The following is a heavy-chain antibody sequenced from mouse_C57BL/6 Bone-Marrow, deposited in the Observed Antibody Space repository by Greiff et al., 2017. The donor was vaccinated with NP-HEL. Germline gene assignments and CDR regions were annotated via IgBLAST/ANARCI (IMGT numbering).Heavy chain of an antibody. J-gene: IGHJ3*01. CDR1: GFTFSNYW. V-gene: IGHV6-3*01. CDR2: IRLKSDNYAT. Sequence: EVMLVESGGGLVQPGGSMKLSCVASGFTFSNYWMNWVRQSPEKGLEWVAQIRLKSDNYATHYAESVKGRFTISRDDSKSSVYLQMNNLRAEDTGIYYCTRYYGSSYDGFAYWGQGTLVTVSA. CDR3: TRYYGSSYDGFAY. D-gene: IGHD1-1*01.